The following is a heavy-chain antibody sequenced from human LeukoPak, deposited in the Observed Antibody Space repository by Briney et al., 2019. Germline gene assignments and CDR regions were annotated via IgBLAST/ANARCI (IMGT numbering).Heavy chain of an antibody. Sequence: SETLSLTCTVSGGSISSYYWSWIRQPPGKGLEWIGYIYYSGSTYYNPSLKSRVTISVDTSKNQFSLKLSSVTAADTAVYYCARGPTIGFFDYWGQGTLVTVSS. V-gene: IGHV4-59*01. CDR2: IYYSGST. CDR3: ARGPTIGFFDY. J-gene: IGHJ4*02. CDR1: GGSISSYY. D-gene: IGHD5-24*01.